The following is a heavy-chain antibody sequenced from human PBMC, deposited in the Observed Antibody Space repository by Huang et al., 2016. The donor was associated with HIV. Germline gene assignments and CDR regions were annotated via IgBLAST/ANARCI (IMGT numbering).Heavy chain of an antibody. V-gene: IGHV4-39*01. CDR1: GGSVSSTNYY. D-gene: IGHD3-10*01. CDR3: ARPPGSGILGGWFAP. CDR2: IYYAGST. Sequence: QLQLQESGPGLVKPSETLSLTCTVSGGSVSSTNYYGGWIRQPPGKGLDGIGTIYYAGSTYYNPALKGRVTISVDTSKNQFYLKVTSVTAADTALYYCARPPGSGILGGWFAPWGQGALVTVSS. J-gene: IGHJ5*02.